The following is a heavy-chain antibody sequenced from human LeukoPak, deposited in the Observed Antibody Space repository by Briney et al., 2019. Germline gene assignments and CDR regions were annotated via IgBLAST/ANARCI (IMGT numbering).Heavy chain of an antibody. J-gene: IGHJ4*02. CDR1: GFTFSSHG. CDR3: AKDDRWLQFCC. Sequence: SGGSLRLSCVASGFTFSSHGMNWVRQAPGKGLEWVSGIIPSGHTTYYADSGRGRFTISRDNSRNTVYLQMNSLRAEDTAVYYCAKDDRWLQFCCWGQGTLVTVSA. V-gene: IGHV3-23*01. D-gene: IGHD5-24*01. CDR2: IIPSGHTT.